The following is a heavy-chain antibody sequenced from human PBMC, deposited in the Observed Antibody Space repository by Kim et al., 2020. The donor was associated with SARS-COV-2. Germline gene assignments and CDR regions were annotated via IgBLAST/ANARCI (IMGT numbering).Heavy chain of an antibody. J-gene: IGHJ4*02. CDR3: ARLGSGTYGPLDY. D-gene: IGHD3-10*01. Sequence: GGSLRLSCTPSGFTFSNYGMHWVRQSPGKGLEWVAIIWYDGSKKYYRDSVKGRFTISRDNSKNSLYLQMNSLRAEDTAMYYCARLGSGTYGPLDYWGQGVLVTV. V-gene: IGHV3-33*01. CDR2: IWYDGSKK. CDR1: GFTFSNYG.